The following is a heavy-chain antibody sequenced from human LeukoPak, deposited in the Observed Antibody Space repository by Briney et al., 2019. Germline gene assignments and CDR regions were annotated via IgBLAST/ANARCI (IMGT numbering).Heavy chain of an antibody. Sequence: PGGSLRLSCAASGFTFSSYAMHWVRQAPGKGLEWGAVISYDGSNKYYADSVKGRFTISRDNSKNTLYLQMNSLRAEDTAVYYCASGYSSGWYGNYYMDVWGKGTTVTVSS. V-gene: IGHV3-30*04. CDR1: GFTFSSYA. J-gene: IGHJ6*03. CDR2: ISYDGSNK. D-gene: IGHD6-19*01. CDR3: ASGYSSGWYGNYYMDV.